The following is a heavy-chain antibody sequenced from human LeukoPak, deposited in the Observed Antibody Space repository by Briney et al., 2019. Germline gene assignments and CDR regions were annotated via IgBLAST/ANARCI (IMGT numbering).Heavy chain of an antibody. CDR3: ARGFGSSWYYYYYYMDV. D-gene: IGHD6-13*01. Sequence: SETLSLTCTVSGGSISSYYWSWIRQPAGKGLEWIGRIYTSGSTNYNPSLKSRVTMSVDTSKNQFSLKLSSVTAADTAVYYCARGFGSSWYYYYYYMDVWGKGTTVTVSS. J-gene: IGHJ6*03. CDR2: IYTSGST. CDR1: GGSISSYY. V-gene: IGHV4-4*07.